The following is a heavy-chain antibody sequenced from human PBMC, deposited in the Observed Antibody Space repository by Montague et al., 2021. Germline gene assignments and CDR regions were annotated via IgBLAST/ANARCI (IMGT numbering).Heavy chain of an antibody. J-gene: IGHJ5*02. Sequence: TLSLTCSVSGGPVSTGGYSWSWIRQRPGQGLEWLGYTSHRGTTYYNPSLSRRLSISLDTSRNHLSLQLTSVTAADTAIYYCAIDASGSYVGWFNPWGQGALVTVSS. D-gene: IGHD3-10*01. V-gene: IGHV4-31*03. CDR2: TSHRGTT. CDR3: AIDASGSYVGWFNP. CDR1: GGPVSTGGYS.